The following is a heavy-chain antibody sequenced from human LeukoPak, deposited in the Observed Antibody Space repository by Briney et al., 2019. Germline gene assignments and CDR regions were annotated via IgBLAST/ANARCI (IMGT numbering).Heavy chain of an antibody. CDR3: ARGIAAAGGRWFDP. CDR2: INPNSGGT. CDR1: GYTFTDYY. D-gene: IGHD6-13*01. V-gene: IGHV1-2*02. Sequence: GASVKVSCKASGYTFTDYYMHWVGQAPGQGLEWMGWINPNSGGTNYAQQFQGRVTMTRDTSISTAYMELSNLRSDDTAVYYCARGIAAAGGRWFDPWGQGTLVTVSS. J-gene: IGHJ5*02.